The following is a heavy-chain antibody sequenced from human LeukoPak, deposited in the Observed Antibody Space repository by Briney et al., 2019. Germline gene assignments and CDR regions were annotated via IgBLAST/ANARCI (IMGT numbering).Heavy chain of an antibody. CDR3: ARHLATSGSYPLDY. CDR2: ICGNAACI. V-gene: IGHV3-23*01. CDR1: GFTFINYA. J-gene: IGHJ4*02. Sequence: GGSLRLSCAASGFTFINYAMSWVRQAPGRGLEWVSVICGNAACIYYADSVKGRFIISRDNSKNTMYLYLQMNSLRAEDTAVYYCARHLATSGSYPLDYWGQGTPVTVSS. D-gene: IGHD3-16*01.